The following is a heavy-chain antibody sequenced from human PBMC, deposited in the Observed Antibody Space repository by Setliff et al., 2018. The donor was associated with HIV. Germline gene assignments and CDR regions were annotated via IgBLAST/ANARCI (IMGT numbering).Heavy chain of an antibody. J-gene: IGHJ5*02. CDR2: INRNGNT. Sequence: SETLSLTCAVYGGSFSGHYWSWIRQPPGKGLEWIGEINRNGNTNYNPSLKSRVSISVDTSENQFSLRLSSVTAADTALYFCVRHSSMTTVPFDPWGQGTLVTVSS. V-gene: IGHV4-34*01. CDR3: VRHSSMTTVPFDP. D-gene: IGHD4-17*01. CDR1: GGSFSGHY.